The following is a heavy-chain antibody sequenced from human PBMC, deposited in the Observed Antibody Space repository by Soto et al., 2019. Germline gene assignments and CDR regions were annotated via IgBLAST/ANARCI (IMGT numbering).Heavy chain of an antibody. CDR1: GFTFSSYG. D-gene: IGHD4-17*01. CDR2: ISYDGSNK. CDR3: AKGYGDYVLYYFDY. Sequence: GGSLRLSCAASGFTFSSYGMHWVRQAPGKGLEWVAVISYDGSNKYYADSVKGRFTISRDNSKNTLYLQMNSLRAEDTAVYYCAKGYGDYVLYYFDYWGQGTLVTVS. V-gene: IGHV3-30*18. J-gene: IGHJ4*02.